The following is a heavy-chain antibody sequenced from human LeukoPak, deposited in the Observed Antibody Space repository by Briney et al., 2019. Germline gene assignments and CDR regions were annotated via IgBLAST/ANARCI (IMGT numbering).Heavy chain of an antibody. Sequence: SETLSLTCTVSGGSISSGDYYWSWIRQPPGKGLEWIGYIYYSGSTYYNPSLKSRVTISVGTSKNQFSLKLSSVTAADTAVYYCARAPYDFWSGSKFDCWGQGTLVTVSS. D-gene: IGHD3-3*01. CDR1: GGSISSGDYY. V-gene: IGHV4-30-4*01. CDR2: IYYSGST. CDR3: ARAPYDFWSGSKFDC. J-gene: IGHJ4*02.